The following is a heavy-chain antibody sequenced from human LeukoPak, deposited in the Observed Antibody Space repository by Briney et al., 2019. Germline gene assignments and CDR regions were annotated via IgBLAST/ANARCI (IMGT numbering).Heavy chain of an antibody. CDR2: IYHSGIT. CDR1: GYSISSDYY. D-gene: IGHD3-3*01. V-gene: IGHV4-38-2*01. Sequence: SETLSLTCAVSGYSISSDYYWGWIRQPPGKGLEWIGSIYHSGITYYNPSLNSRVTISLDASKNQFSLKLSSVPAADTAVYYCARHVFWSGYYPYYMDVWGKGTTVTVSS. J-gene: IGHJ6*03. CDR3: ARHVFWSGYYPYYMDV.